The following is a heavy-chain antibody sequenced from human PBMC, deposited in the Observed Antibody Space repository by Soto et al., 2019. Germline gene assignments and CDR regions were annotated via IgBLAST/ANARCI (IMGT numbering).Heavy chain of an antibody. CDR3: ARGPGGDWHY. CDR1: GYTFTSYY. J-gene: IGHJ4*02. V-gene: IGHV1-46*01. D-gene: IGHD2-21*02. CDR2: INPSGGST. Sequence: ASVKVSCKASGYTFTSYYMHWVRQAPGQGLEWMGIINPSGGSTSYAQKFQGRVTITADESTSTAYMELSSLRSEDTAVYYCARGPGGDWHYWGQGTLVTVSS.